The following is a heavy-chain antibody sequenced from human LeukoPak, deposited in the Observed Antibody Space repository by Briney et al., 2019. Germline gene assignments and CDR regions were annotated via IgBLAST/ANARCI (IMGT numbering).Heavy chain of an antibody. V-gene: IGHV1-24*01. Sequence: EASVTVSFTVSGYTLTELSMHWVRQAPGKGLEWMGGFDPEDGETIYAQKFQGRVTMTEDTSTDTAYMELSSLRSEDTAVYYCATHSSWPFEFDYWGQGTLVTVSS. D-gene: IGHD6-13*01. CDR3: ATHSSWPFEFDY. CDR2: FDPEDGET. CDR1: GYTLTELS. J-gene: IGHJ4*02.